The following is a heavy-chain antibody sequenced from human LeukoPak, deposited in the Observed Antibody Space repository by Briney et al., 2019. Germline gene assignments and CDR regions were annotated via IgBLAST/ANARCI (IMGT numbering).Heavy chain of an antibody. D-gene: IGHD2-2*01. J-gene: IGHJ3*02. CDR1: GYTFTSYG. V-gene: IGHV1-18*01. CDR3: ARETRYCSSTSCYDGNAFDI. Sequence: ASVKVSCKASGYTFTSYGISWVRQAPGQGLEWMGWISTYNGNTNYAQKFQGRVTMTTDTSTSTAYMELRSLKSDDTALYYCARETRYCSSTSCYDGNAFDIWGQGTMITVSS. CDR2: ISTYNGNT.